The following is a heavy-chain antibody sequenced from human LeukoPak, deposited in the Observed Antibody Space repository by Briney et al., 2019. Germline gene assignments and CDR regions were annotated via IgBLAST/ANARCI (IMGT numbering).Heavy chain of an antibody. CDR1: GGSISSSSYY. CDR2: IYYSGST. J-gene: IGHJ4*02. Sequence: SETLSLTCTVSGGSISSSSYYWGWIRQPPGKGLEWIGSIYYSGSTYYNPSLKSRVTISVDTSKNQFSLKLSSVTAADTAVYYCARVGILTGYRGALDYWGQGTLVTVSS. V-gene: IGHV4-39*01. CDR3: ARVGILTGYRGALDY. D-gene: IGHD3-9*01.